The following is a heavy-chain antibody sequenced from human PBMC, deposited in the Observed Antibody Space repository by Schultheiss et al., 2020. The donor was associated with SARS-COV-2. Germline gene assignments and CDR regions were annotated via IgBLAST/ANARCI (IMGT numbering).Heavy chain of an antibody. CDR1: GFTFSSYS. V-gene: IGHV3-23*01. D-gene: IGHD6-13*01. J-gene: IGHJ5*02. CDR3: ARSNRAAAVNWFDP. Sequence: GGSLRLSCAASGFTFSSYSLNWVRQAPGKGLEWVSAISGSGGSTYYEDSVKGRFTISRDNSKSTLYLQMNSLRAGDTAVYYCARSNRAAAVNWFDPWGQGTLVTVSS. CDR2: ISGSGGST.